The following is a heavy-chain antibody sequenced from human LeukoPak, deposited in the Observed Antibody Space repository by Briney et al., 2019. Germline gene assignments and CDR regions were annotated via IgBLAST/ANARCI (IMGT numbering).Heavy chain of an antibody. CDR3: ARGVAAAGTKYYYYYYMDV. D-gene: IGHD6-13*01. CDR1: GYTFTSYG. Sequence: GASVKVSCKASGYTFTSYGISWVRQGPGQGLEWMGCISAYNGNTHYAQKLQGRVTMTTDTSTSTAYMELSSLRSEDMAVYYCARGVAAAGTKYYYYYYMDVWGKGTTVTVSS. V-gene: IGHV1-18*03. CDR2: ISAYNGNT. J-gene: IGHJ6*03.